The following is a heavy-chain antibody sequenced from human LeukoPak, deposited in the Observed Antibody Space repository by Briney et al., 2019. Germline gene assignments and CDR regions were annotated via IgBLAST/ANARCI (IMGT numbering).Heavy chain of an antibody. CDR2: ISGSGGGT. CDR1: GFTFSSYA. V-gene: IGHV3-23*01. J-gene: IGHJ4*02. D-gene: IGHD4-17*01. Sequence: GGSLRLSCAASGFTFSSYAMTWVRQAPGKGLEWVSGISGSGGGTYYTDSVKGRFTISRDNSKNTLYLQMNSLRAEDTAVYFCARDRDYPRDQFDYWGQGTLVTVSS. CDR3: ARDRDYPRDQFDY.